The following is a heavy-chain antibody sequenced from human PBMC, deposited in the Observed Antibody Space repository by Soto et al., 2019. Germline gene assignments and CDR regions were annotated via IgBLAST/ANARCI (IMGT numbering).Heavy chain of an antibody. J-gene: IGHJ6*02. CDR2: IYYSGST. Sequence: PSETLSLTCTVSGGSISSYYWSWIRQPPGKGLEWIGYIYYSGSTNYNPSLKSRVTISVDTSKNQFSLKLSSVTAADTAVYYCARDRIAAAGGDYYYYGMDVWGQGTTVTVSS. CDR3: ARDRIAAAGGDYYYYGMDV. V-gene: IGHV4-59*01. D-gene: IGHD6-13*01. CDR1: GGSISSYY.